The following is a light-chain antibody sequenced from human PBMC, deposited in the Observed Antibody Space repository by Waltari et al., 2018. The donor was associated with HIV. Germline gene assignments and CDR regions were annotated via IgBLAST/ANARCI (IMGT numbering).Light chain of an antibody. Sequence: SYVLTQPPSVSVAPGKPARVTCGGKNIGSNSVHWDQQKPGQAPVVVMFDDSDRPSGIPERFSGSNSGNTATLTISRVEAGDEADYYCQVWDTSSDYVVFGGGTKLSVL. J-gene: IGLJ3*02. CDR3: QVWDTSSDYVV. V-gene: IGLV3-21*04. CDR1: NIGSNS. CDR2: DDS.